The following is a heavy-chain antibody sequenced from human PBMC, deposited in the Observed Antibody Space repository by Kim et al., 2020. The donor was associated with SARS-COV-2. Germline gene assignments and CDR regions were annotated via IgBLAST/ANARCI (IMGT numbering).Heavy chain of an antibody. CDR3: ARVRGYAFDI. V-gene: IGHV4-34*01. J-gene: IGHJ3*02. CDR2: ST. D-gene: IGHD3-10*01. Sequence: STNYHPSLKRRVTISVDTSKNQFSLKLSSGTAADTAVYYWARVRGYAFDIWGQGTMVTVSS.